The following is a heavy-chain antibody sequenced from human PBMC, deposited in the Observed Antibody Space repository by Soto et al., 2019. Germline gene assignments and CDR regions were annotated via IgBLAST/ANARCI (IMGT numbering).Heavy chain of an antibody. CDR3: ARQEEGVADTAMVDY. V-gene: IGHV1-69*01. Sequence: QVQLVQSGAEVKKPGSSVKVSCKASGGTFSSYAISWVRQAPGQGLEWMGGIIPIFGTANYAQKFQGRVTITADESTSTAYMEVSSLRSEDTAVYYCARQEEGVADTAMVDYWGQGTLVTVSS. CDR1: GGTFSSYA. J-gene: IGHJ4*02. CDR2: IIPIFGTA. D-gene: IGHD5-18*01.